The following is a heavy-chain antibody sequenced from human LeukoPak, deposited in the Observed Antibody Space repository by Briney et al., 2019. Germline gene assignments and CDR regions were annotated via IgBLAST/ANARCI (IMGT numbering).Heavy chain of an antibody. CDR3: ASDSGRFYFDY. CDR2: IYYSGST. Sequence: SETLSLTCIVSDASISSYYWSWIRQPPGKGLEWIGYIYYSGSTNYNPSLKSRVTMSLDTSKNQFSLKLKSMTAADTAVYFCASDSGRFYFDYWGQGTLVTVSS. CDR1: DASISSYY. V-gene: IGHV4-59*12. J-gene: IGHJ4*02.